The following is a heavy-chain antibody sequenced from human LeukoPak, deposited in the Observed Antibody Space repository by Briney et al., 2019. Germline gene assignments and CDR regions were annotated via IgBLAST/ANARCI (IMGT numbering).Heavy chain of an antibody. V-gene: IGHV4-39*01. D-gene: IGHD1-1*01. J-gene: IGHJ5*02. Sequence: SETLSLTCTVSGGSISSGYSWGWIRQPPGKGLAWIGSIYFSGTTYYNPSLKSRVTISVDTSRNQFSLKLNSVTAADTAIYYCVRHLGANTWMGNWFDPWGQGTLVTVSS. CDR1: GGSISSGYS. CDR3: VRHLGANTWMGNWFDP. CDR2: IYFSGTT.